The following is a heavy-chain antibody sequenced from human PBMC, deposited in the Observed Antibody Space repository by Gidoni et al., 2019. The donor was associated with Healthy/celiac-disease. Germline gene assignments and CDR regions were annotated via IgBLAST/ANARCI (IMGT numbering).Heavy chain of an antibody. CDR1: GFTLRSYA. J-gene: IGHJ4*02. D-gene: IGHD2-2*01. Sequence: QVQLVESGGGVVQPGRSLRLSCAASGFTLRSYAMHWVRQAPGKGLEWLAVISYDGSNKYYADSVKGRFTISRDNSKNTLYLQMNSLRAEDTAVYYCARDIGYCSSTSCYYWGQGTLVTVSS. CDR3: ARDIGYCSSTSCYY. CDR2: ISYDGSNK. V-gene: IGHV3-30-3*01.